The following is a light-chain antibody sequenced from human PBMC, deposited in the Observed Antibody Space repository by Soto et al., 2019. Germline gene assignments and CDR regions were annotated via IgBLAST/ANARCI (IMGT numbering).Light chain of an antibody. CDR2: AAS. CDR1: QSISSY. J-gene: IGKJ5*01. Sequence: EIQMTQSPSSLSASVGDRVTITCRASQSISSYLNWYQQKPGKAPKLLIYAASSLQSGVPSRFSGSGSGTEFTLTISSLQPEDSAIYYCQQLHSYPITFGHGTRLEIK. CDR3: QQLHSYPIT. V-gene: IGKV1-39*01.